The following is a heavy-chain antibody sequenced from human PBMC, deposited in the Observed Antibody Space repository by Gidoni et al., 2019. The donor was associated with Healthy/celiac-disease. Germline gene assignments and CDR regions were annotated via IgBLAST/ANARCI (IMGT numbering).Heavy chain of an antibody. D-gene: IGHD3-22*01. Sequence: QLQASAPGLVKPSETLSLTCTVSDGSILRYYWFWIRQHAGKGLEWIGRIYTSGSTDNNPSLKSRVTMSVDTSKNQFSLKLSSVTAADTAVYYCASDSYYYDSSGYPHYYYYGMDVWGQGTTVTVSS. CDR3: ASDSYYYDSSGYPHYYYYGMDV. V-gene: IGHV4-4*07. CDR2: IYTSGST. CDR1: DGSILRYY. J-gene: IGHJ6*02.